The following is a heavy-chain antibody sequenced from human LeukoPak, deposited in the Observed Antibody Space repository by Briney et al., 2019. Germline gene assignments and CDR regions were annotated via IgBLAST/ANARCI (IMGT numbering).Heavy chain of an antibody. J-gene: IGHJ4*02. CDR1: GGSISSYY. V-gene: IGHV4-59*01. CDR3: ARGGEWESHFDY. D-gene: IGHD1-26*01. Sequence: SETLSLTCTVSGGSISSYYWSWIRQPPGRGLEWIGYIYYSGSTNYNPSLKSRVTISVDTSKNQFSLKLSSVTAADTAVYYCARGGEWESHFDYWAREPWSPSPQ. CDR2: IYYSGST.